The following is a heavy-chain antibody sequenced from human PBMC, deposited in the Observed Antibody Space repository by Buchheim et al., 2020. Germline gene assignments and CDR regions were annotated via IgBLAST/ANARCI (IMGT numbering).Heavy chain of an antibody. J-gene: IGHJ6*02. D-gene: IGHD1-26*01. CDR3: AKRERYSGGSPWNRYALDA. Sequence: EVQLLESGGALVQPGGSLRLSCVASGFSFSTSAMSWVRQTPGRGLEWVSGFSGGSGATYYADSVRGRFTISRDNSKNTLYLQMNCLRAHDTARDYCAKRERYSGGSPWNRYALDAWGPGTT. V-gene: IGHV3-23*01. CDR2: FSGGSGAT. CDR1: GFSFSTSA.